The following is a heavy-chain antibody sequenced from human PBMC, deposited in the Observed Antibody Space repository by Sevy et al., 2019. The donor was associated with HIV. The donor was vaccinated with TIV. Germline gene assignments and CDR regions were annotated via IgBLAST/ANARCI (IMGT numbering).Heavy chain of an antibody. D-gene: IGHD3-22*01. CDR3: TTGSSGYYYYFQH. Sequence: GGSLRLSCAASGFTFSNAWMSWVRQAPGKGLEWVGRIKSKTDGGTTDYAAPVKGRFTISSDDSKNTLYLQMNSLKTEDTAVYYCTTGSSGYYYYFQHWGQGTLVTVSS. CDR1: GFTFSNAW. CDR2: IKSKTDGGTT. V-gene: IGHV3-15*01. J-gene: IGHJ1*01.